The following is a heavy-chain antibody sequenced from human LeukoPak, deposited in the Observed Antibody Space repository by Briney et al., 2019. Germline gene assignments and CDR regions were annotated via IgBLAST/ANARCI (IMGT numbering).Heavy chain of an antibody. J-gene: IGHJ4*02. CDR2: ISGSGGST. D-gene: IGHD5-18*01. CDR3: AKTGSYGSHYFDY. Sequence: GGSLRLSCTASGFTFSSYAMSWVRQAPGKGLEWVSAISGSGGSTYYADSVKGRFTISRDNSKNTLYLQMNSLRAEDTAVYYCAKTGSYGSHYFDYWGQGTLVTVSS. V-gene: IGHV3-23*01. CDR1: GFTFSSYA.